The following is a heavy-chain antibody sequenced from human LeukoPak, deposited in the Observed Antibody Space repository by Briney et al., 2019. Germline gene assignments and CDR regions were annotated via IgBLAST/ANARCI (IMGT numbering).Heavy chain of an antibody. CDR2: IYHSGST. V-gene: IGHV4-38-2*02. CDR1: GYSISSGYY. CDR3: AREGPPSDY. J-gene: IGHJ4*02. Sequence: SETLSLTCTVSGYSISSGYYWGWIRPPPGKGLEWIGSIYHSGSTYYNPSLKSRVTISVDTSKNQFSLKLSSVTAADTAVYYCAREGPPSDYWGQGTLVTVSS.